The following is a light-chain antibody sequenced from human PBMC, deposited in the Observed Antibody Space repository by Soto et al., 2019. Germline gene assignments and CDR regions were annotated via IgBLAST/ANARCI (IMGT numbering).Light chain of an antibody. Sequence: EIVLTQSPGTLSLSPGEGATLSCRASLSVSTNFFAWYQQKPGQAPRLLIYGASTRATGIPDRFSGSGSGTEFTLTISRLEPEDFAVYYCQQYGRTSWTFGQGTKVEIK. CDR3: QQYGRTSWT. CDR1: LSVSTNF. V-gene: IGKV3-20*01. J-gene: IGKJ1*01. CDR2: GAS.